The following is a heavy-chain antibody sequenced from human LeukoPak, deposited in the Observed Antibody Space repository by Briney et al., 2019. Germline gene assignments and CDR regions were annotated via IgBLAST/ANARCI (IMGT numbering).Heavy chain of an antibody. CDR1: GGSFSGYY. Sequence: SETLSLTCAVYGGSFSGYYWSWIRQPPGKGLEWLGEINHSGSTNYNPSLKSRVTISVDTSKKQFSLKLSSVTAADAAVYYCARGHYYDSSGYYYTQPKRFDYWGQGTLVTVSS. CDR2: INHSGST. D-gene: IGHD3-22*01. V-gene: IGHV4-34*01. CDR3: ARGHYYDSSGYYYTQPKRFDY. J-gene: IGHJ4*02.